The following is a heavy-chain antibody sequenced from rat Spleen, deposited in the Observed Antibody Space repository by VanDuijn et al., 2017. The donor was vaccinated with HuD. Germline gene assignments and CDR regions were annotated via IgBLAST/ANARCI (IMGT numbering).Heavy chain of an antibody. V-gene: IGHV5-31*01. CDR2: ITNVAGRT. CDR1: GFTFNNYW. Sequence: EVQLVESGGGLVQPGRSLKLSCVASGFTFNNYWMTWIRQSPGKGLEWVASITNVAGRTHYPDSVKGRLIISRDNTQNMFYLQMKTLSVEDTATIYCARIITIPTMSTPVYFDYWGQGVRVTVAA. CDR3: ARIITIPTMSTPVYFDY. J-gene: IGHJ2*01. D-gene: IGHD1-2*01.